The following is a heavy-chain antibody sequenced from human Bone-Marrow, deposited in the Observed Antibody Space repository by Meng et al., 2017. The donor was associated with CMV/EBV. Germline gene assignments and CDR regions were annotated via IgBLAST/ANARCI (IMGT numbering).Heavy chain of an antibody. J-gene: IGHJ6*02. D-gene: IGHD3-22*01. CDR1: GYTFTGYY. V-gene: IGHV1-46*01. Sequence: ASVKVSCKASGYTFTGYYMHWVRQAPGQGLEWMGIINPSGGSTSYAQKFQGRVTMTRDTSTSTVYMELSSLRSEDTAVYYCARDWYYYDSSGYFYYYYYGMDVWGQGTTVPVSS. CDR2: INPSGGST. CDR3: ARDWYYYDSSGYFYYYYYGMDV.